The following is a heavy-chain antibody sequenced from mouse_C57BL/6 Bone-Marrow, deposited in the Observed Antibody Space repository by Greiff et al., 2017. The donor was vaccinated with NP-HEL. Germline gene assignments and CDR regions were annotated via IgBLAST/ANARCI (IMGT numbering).Heavy chain of an antibody. CDR1: GYTFTEYT. Sequence: QVQLQQSGAELVKPGASVKLSCKASGYTFTEYTIHWVKQRSGQGLEWIGWFYPGSGSIKYNEKFKDKATLTADKSSSTVYMELSSLTSEDSAVYFCARIYYDYDGGRYFDYWGQGTTLTVSS. D-gene: IGHD2-4*01. CDR3: ARIYYDYDGGRYFDY. J-gene: IGHJ2*01. V-gene: IGHV1-62-2*01. CDR2: FYPGSGSI.